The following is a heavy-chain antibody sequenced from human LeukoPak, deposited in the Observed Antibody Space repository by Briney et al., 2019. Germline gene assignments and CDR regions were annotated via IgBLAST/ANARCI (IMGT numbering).Heavy chain of an antibody. D-gene: IGHD3-10*01. V-gene: IGHV3-33*01. J-gene: IGHJ4*02. CDR2: IWYDGTNK. Sequence: PGGSLRLSCAASGFTFTSYGMHWVRQAPGKGLEWVAGIWYDGTNKYYADSVKGRFTISRDNSKNTLYLQMNSLRAEDTAVYYCAIPPGSYVFNPLRYWGQGTLVTVSS. CDR3: AIPPGSYVFNPLRY. CDR1: GFTFTSYG.